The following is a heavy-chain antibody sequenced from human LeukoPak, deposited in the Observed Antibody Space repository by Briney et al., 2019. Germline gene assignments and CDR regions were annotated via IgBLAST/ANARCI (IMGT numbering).Heavy chain of an antibody. CDR3: AKDISQGYTYGFIEQDF. J-gene: IGHJ4*02. CDR2: ISGDDGGT. V-gene: IGHV3-23*01. D-gene: IGHD5-18*01. CDR1: GFTFSTYA. Sequence: GGSLRLSCAASGFTFSTYAMSWVRQAPGKGLEWVSAISGDDGGTYYADSLKGRFTISRDNSKNTLYLQMNSLRAEDAAVYYCAKDISQGYTYGFIEQDFWGQGTPVTVSS.